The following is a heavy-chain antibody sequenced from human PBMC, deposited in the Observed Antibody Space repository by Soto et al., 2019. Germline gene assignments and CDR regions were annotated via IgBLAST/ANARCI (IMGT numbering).Heavy chain of an antibody. V-gene: IGHV1-69*02. J-gene: IGHJ6*02. CDR3: ARLGDDILTGHAKTDYYYGMDV. Sequence: GASVKVSCKASGGTFSSYTISWVRQAPGQGLEWMGRIIPILGIANYAQKFQGRVTITADKSTSTAYMELSSLRSEDTAVYYCARLGDDILTGHAKTDYYYGMDVWGQGTTVTISS. CDR1: GGTFSSYT. CDR2: IIPILGIA. D-gene: IGHD3-9*01.